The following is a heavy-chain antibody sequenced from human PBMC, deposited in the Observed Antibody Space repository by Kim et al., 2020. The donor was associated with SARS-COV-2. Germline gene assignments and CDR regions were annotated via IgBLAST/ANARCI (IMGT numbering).Heavy chain of an antibody. V-gene: IGHV4-59*01. CDR3: ARDQRDSNGNDSTENWFDP. Sequence: SRVTISVDTSKNQFSLKLSSVTAADTAVYYCARDQRDSNGNDSTENWFDPWGRGTLVTVSS. D-gene: IGHD4-4*01. J-gene: IGHJ5*02.